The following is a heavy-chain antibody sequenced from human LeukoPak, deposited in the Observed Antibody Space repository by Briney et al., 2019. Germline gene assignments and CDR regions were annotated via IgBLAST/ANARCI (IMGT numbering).Heavy chain of an antibody. CDR2: IYYSGST. J-gene: IGHJ3*02. V-gene: IGHV4-59*12. Sequence: SETLSLTCTVSGGSISSYYWSWIRQPPGKGLEWIGYIYYSGSTNYNPSLKSRVTMSVDTSKNQFSLKLSSVTAADTAVYYCARTRKSAAAESDAFDIWGQGTMVTVSS. D-gene: IGHD6-13*01. CDR3: ARTRKSAAAESDAFDI. CDR1: GGSISSYY.